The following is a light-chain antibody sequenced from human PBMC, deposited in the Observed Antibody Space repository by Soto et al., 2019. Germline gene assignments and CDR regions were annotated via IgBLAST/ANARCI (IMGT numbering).Light chain of an antibody. CDR3: QQSYSTQT. CDR1: QSISSY. Sequence: DIQMTQSPSSLSASVGDRVTITCRASQSISSYLNWYQQKPGKAPKLLIYAASSLQSGAPSRFSGSGSGTDFTHTISSLQAEDFATYYCQQSYSTQTFGQGTKVEIK. V-gene: IGKV1-39*01. J-gene: IGKJ1*01. CDR2: AAS.